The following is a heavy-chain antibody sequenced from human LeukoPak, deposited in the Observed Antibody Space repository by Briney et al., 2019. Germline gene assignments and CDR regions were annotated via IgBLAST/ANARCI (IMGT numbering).Heavy chain of an antibody. D-gene: IGHD6-13*01. Sequence: GGSLRLSCAASGFTFSSYAMSWVRQAPGKGLEWVSTISGSGGSRYYRDSVRGRFTISRDNSKNTLYLQMNSLRAEDTAVYYCAKASGVLAAAGYNYMDVWGKGTTVTISS. CDR3: AKASGVLAAAGYNYMDV. J-gene: IGHJ6*03. V-gene: IGHV3-23*01. CDR1: GFTFSSYA. CDR2: ISGSGGSR.